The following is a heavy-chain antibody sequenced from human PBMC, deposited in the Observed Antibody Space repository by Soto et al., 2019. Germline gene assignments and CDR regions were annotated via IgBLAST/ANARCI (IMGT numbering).Heavy chain of an antibody. V-gene: IGHV1-18*01. D-gene: IGHD2-21*01. CDR2: ISTYSGKT. J-gene: IGHJ4*02. CDR1: GYTFTTYA. Sequence: QVQLVQSGAEVKKPGASVKVSCKASGYTFTTYAISWVRQAPGQGLEWMGWISTYSGKTDYAQSLQGRVTMPTDTSTNTAYMELRSLRSDDTAVYYCARDRLHSISSITFDYWVQGVLVTVSS. CDR3: ARDRLHSISSITFDY.